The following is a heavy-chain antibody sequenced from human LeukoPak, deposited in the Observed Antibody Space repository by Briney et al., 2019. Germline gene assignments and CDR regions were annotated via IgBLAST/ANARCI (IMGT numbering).Heavy chain of an antibody. J-gene: IGHJ4*02. CDR3: AKVDPSSGWFNYFDY. V-gene: IGHV3-30*02. CDR2: IRYDGSNK. CDR1: GFTFSSYW. Sequence: PGGSLRLSCAASGFTFSSYWMSWVRQAPGKGLEWVAFIRYDGSNKYYADSVKGRFTISRDNSKNTLYLQMNSLRAEDTAVYYCAKVDPSSGWFNYFDYWGQGTLVTVSS. D-gene: IGHD6-19*01.